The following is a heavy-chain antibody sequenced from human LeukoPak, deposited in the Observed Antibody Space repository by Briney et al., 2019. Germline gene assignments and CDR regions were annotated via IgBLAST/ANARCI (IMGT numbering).Heavy chain of an antibody. CDR1: GFTFSNYA. CDR3: AKPRTAYDAFDI. V-gene: IGHV3-23*01. Sequence: GGSLRLSCAASGFTFSNYAMTWVRQAPGKGLEWVSAISTSGGGTYYADSVKGRFTISRDNSKNTLHLQMNNLRAEDTAIYYCAKPRTAYDAFDIWGQGTMVTVSS. CDR2: ISTSGGGT. D-gene: IGHD1-1*01. J-gene: IGHJ3*02.